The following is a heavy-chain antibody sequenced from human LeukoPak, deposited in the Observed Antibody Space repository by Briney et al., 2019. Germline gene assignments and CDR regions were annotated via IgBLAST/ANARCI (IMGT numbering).Heavy chain of an antibody. CDR1: GFTFSSYG. CDR3: AKDLGYCSGGSCYVFDY. Sequence: GGSLRLSCAASGFTFSSYGMHWVRQAPGKGLEWVAVISYDGSNKYYADSVKGRFTISRDNSKNTLYLQMNSLRAEGTAVYYCAKDLGYCSGGSCYVFDYWGQGTLVTVSS. D-gene: IGHD2-15*01. J-gene: IGHJ4*02. V-gene: IGHV3-30*18. CDR2: ISYDGSNK.